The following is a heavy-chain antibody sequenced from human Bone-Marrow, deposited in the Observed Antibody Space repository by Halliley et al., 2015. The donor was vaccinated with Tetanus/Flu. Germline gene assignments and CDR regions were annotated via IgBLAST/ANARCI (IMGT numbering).Heavy chain of an antibody. Sequence: WVSVTGFGGSTKYAASVKGPFTVSRDNSKNTLYLQMNSLRGDDTAVYYCARNKASSWADALDIWGQGTMVTVSS. CDR2: TGFGGST. J-gene: IGHJ3*02. D-gene: IGHD6-13*01. CDR3: ARNKASSWADALDI. V-gene: IGHV3-53*01.